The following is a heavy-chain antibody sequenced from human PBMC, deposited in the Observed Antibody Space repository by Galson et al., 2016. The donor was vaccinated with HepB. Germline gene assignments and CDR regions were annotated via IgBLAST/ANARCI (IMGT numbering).Heavy chain of an antibody. Sequence: SLRLSCAASGFTFSDAAMYWVRQASGKGLEFVGRIRTEPFNYATIYGASVKGRFTISRDDSKSTVYLQMNSLKTEDSAVYYCTRQGKTSLAGTGFDYWGHGTLVTVSS. CDR3: TRQGKTSLAGTGFDY. CDR2: IRTEPFNYAT. J-gene: IGHJ4*01. CDR1: GFTFSDAA. D-gene: IGHD6-19*01. V-gene: IGHV3-73*01.